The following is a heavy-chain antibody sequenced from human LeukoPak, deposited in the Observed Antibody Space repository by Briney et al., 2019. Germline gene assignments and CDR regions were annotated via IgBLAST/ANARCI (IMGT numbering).Heavy chain of an antibody. Sequence: SETLSLTCTVSGVSINSGDYYWSWIRQHPGKGLEWIGYNHYSGSSYYIPSLKSRVTTSLDTSKNQFSLELTSVTAADTAVYYCARRGVGKAFDHWGQGTLVTVSS. CDR3: ARRGVGKAFDH. J-gene: IGHJ5*02. CDR1: GVSINSGDYY. D-gene: IGHD3-10*01. CDR2: NHYSGSS. V-gene: IGHV4-31*03.